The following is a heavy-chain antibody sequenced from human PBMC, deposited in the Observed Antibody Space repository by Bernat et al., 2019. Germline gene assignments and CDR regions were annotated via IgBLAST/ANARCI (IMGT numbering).Heavy chain of an antibody. V-gene: IGHV3-15*07. CDR1: GFIFNSAW. J-gene: IGHJ4*02. CDR3: TTYNWNDSFDN. Sequence: EVQLVESGGGLVKPGGSFRLSCAASGFIFNSAWMNWVRQAPGKGLEWAGRIKSKSDGETTDYGAPVKGRFTVSRDDSKNTLHLQLNSLKTDDTAVYYCTTYNWNDSFDNWGQGTLVTVSS. D-gene: IGHD1-1*01. CDR2: IKSKSDGETT.